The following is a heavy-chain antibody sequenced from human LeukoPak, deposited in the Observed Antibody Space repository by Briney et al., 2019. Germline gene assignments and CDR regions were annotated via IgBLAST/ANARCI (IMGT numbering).Heavy chain of an antibody. Sequence: GGSLRLSCVASGFSFSRYAMSWVRQAPGKGLEWVSVIYSGGSTYYADSVKGRFTISRDNSKNTLYLQMNSLRAEDTAVYYCATVYSSSWYFNYWGQGTLVTVSS. J-gene: IGHJ4*02. D-gene: IGHD6-13*01. CDR2: IYSGGST. CDR3: ATVYSSSWYFNY. CDR1: GFSFSRYA. V-gene: IGHV3-53*01.